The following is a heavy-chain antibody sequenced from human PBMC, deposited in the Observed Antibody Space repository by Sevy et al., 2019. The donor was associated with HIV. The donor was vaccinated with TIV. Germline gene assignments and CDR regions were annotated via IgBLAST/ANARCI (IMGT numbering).Heavy chain of an antibody. J-gene: IGHJ4*02. CDR2: IYWNDDK. CDR3: AHTLGASGWCDY. CDR1: GFSLSTSGVG. D-gene: IGHD6-19*01. Sequence: SGPTLMKPTQTLTLTCTFSGFSLSTSGVGVGWIRQPPGKALEWLALIYWNDDKPYSPSLKSRLTIPKETSKNHGVLTRTKMDHVDTATYDWAHTLGASGWCDYWGQGTLVTVSS. V-gene: IGHV2-5*01.